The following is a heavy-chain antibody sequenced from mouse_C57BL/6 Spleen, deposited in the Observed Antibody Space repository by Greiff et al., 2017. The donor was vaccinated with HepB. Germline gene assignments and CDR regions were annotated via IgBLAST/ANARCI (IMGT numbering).Heavy chain of an antibody. J-gene: IGHJ3*01. CDR3: ARGGGYDGRAWFAY. D-gene: IGHD2-2*01. Sequence: DVQLQESGPGLVKPSQSLSLTCSVTGYSITSGYYWNWIRQFPGNKLEWMGYISYDGSNNYNPSLKNRISITRDTSKNQFFLKLNSVTTEDTATYYCARGGGYDGRAWFAYWGQGTLVTVSA. V-gene: IGHV3-6*01. CDR2: ISYDGSN. CDR1: GYSITSGYY.